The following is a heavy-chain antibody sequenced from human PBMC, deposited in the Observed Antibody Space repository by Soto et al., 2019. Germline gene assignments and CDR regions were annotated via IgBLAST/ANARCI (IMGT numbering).Heavy chain of an antibody. CDR2: IYHSGST. CDR1: GGSISSGDYS. CDR3: AREFDY. J-gene: IGHJ4*02. Sequence: QLQLQESGSGLVKPSQTLPLTCAVSGGSISSGDYSWSWIRQPPGKGLEWIGYIYHSGSTSYSPSLKSRVTISIDGSKNQFSLKLSSVTAADTAVYYCAREFDYWGQGTLVTVSS. V-gene: IGHV4-30-2*01.